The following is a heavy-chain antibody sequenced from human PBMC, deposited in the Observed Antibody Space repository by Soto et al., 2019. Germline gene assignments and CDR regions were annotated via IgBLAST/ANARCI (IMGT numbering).Heavy chain of an antibody. D-gene: IGHD3-22*01. Sequence: PGGSLRLSCAASGFTFDDYAMHWVRQAPGKGLEWVSGISWNSGSIGYVDSVKGRFTISRDNAKNSLYLQMNSLRAEDTALYYCAKERGVVVNADAFDIWGQGTLVTFSS. CDR2: ISWNSGSI. CDR3: AKERGVVVNADAFDI. CDR1: GFTFDDYA. J-gene: IGHJ3*02. V-gene: IGHV3-9*01.